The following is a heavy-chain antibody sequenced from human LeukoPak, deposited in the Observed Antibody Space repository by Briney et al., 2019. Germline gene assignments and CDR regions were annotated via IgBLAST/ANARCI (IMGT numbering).Heavy chain of an antibody. Sequence: GGSLRLSCAASGFTFSNAWMSWVRQAPGKGLEWVGRIKSKTDGGTTDYAAPVKGRFTISRDDSKNTLYLQMNSLKTEDTAVYYCTGYYGSESYHKDDYWGQGTLVTVSS. J-gene: IGHJ4*02. CDR1: GFTFSNAW. CDR2: IKSKTDGGTT. D-gene: IGHD3-10*01. CDR3: TGYYGSESYHKDDY. V-gene: IGHV3-15*01.